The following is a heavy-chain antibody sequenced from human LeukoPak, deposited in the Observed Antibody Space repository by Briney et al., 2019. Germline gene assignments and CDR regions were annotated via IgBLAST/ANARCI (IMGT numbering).Heavy chain of an antibody. CDR2: MEYDGSIK. J-gene: IGHJ4*02. CDR3: ARDKTY. CDR1: GFTFNSYD. Sequence: PGGSLRLSCAASGFTFNSYDMHWVRQAPGKGLEWVAFMEYDGSIKYYADSVKGRFTISRDNSKNTLYLQMDSLRADDTAVYFCARDKTYWGQGTLVTVSS. V-gene: IGHV3-30*19.